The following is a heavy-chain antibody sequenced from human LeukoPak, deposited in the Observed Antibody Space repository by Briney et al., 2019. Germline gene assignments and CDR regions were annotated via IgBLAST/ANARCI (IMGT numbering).Heavy chain of an antibody. CDR3: AKDLQLSSTGIAAAGPFDY. CDR2: ISYDGSNK. Sequence: GGSLRLSCAASGFTFSSYGMHWVRQAPGKGLEWVAVISYDGSNKYYADSVKGRFTISRDNSKNTLYLQMNSLRAEDTAVYYCAKDLQLSSTGIAAAGPFDYWGQGTLVTVSS. J-gene: IGHJ4*02. D-gene: IGHD6-13*01. V-gene: IGHV3-30*18. CDR1: GFTFSSYG.